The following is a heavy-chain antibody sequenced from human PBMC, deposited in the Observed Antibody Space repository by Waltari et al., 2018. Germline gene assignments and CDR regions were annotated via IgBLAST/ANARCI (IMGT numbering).Heavy chain of an antibody. J-gene: IGHJ6*02. CDR3: VRGSNGWPGMDI. CDR1: GFTLSNYW. V-gene: IGHV3-74*01. Sequence: EVVLVQSGGGLVQPGGSLRLSCAASGFTLSNYWMYWVRQTPGKGLNWVSRINPASRTTNYEDSVRGRFTISGDNAKNTLFLQMHSLRDEDRAIYYCVRGSNGWPGMDIWGQGATVTVSS. D-gene: IGHD6-19*01. CDR2: INPASRTT.